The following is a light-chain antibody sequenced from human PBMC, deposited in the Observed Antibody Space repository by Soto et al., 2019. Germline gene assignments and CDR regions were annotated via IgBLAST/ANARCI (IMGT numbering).Light chain of an antibody. CDR3: QHYNSYSEA. CDR2: KAS. Sequence: DIQMTQSPSTLSGSVGDRVTITCRASQTISSWLAWYQQKQGKAPKLLIYKASTLKSGVPSRFRGSGSGTEFTLTISRLQPDDFETYYCQHYNSYSEAFGQGTKVDIK. V-gene: IGKV1-5*03. CDR1: QTISSW. J-gene: IGKJ1*01.